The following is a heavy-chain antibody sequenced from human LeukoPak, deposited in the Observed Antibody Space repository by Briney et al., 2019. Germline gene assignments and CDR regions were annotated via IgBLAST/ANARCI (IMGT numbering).Heavy chain of an antibody. J-gene: IGHJ5*02. Sequence: GESLQISCKASRYTFTTYWITWVRQMPGKGLEWMGIIYPGDSNTRYSPSFQGQVTISADKSFSTAYLQWSSLKASDTAMYSCARATPAYGGNPRWFDPWGQGTLVTVSS. CDR1: RYTFTTYW. CDR3: ARATPAYGGNPRWFDP. CDR2: IYPGDSNT. D-gene: IGHD4-23*01. V-gene: IGHV5-51*01.